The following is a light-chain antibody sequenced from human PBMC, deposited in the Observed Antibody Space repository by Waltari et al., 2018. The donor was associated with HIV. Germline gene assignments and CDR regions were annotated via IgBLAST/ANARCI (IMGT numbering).Light chain of an antibody. CDR3: QTWGSGIVV. J-gene: IGLJ2*01. Sequence: QLVLTQSPSASASLGASVKLTCTLSSGHSSYAIAWHQQQPEKGPRYLMKVNRDGSHSKGDGIPDRFSGSSSGAERYLTISSLQSEDEADYHCQTWGSGIVVFGAGTKLTVL. CDR1: SGHSSYA. CDR2: VNRDGSH. V-gene: IGLV4-69*02.